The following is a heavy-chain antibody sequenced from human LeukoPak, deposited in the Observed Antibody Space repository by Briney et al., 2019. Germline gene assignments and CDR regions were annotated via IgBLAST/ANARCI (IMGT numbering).Heavy chain of an antibody. J-gene: IGHJ2*01. CDR1: GFTFDNYA. V-gene: IGHV3-23*01. D-gene: IGHD2-2*01. CDR3: AKRPHMYHSHWYFDL. CDR2: IGDGAGST. Sequence: GGSLRLSCAASGFTFDNYAMSWVRQVPGKGLEWVSTIGDGAGSTWYSDSVKGRLTISRDNSKNTLYLQMDSLRDEDSAVYYSAKRPHMYHSHWYFDLWGRGSLVTVSS.